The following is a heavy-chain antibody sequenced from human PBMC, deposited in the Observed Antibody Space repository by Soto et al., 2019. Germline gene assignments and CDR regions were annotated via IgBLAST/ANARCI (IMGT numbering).Heavy chain of an antibody. V-gene: IGHV4-61*08. CDR2: VYFSGST. CDR3: ARIPVDTYMIYWSDP. D-gene: IGHD3-16*01. CDR1: GDSVSSGDYY. Sequence: SETLSLTCSVSGDSVSSGDYYWSWIRQPPGKGLEWNGHVYFSGSTNYIPSLKSRLTMSVDTAKNQFSLKLNSVTAADTAVYYCARIPVDTYMIYWSDPWGQGTQVTVSS. J-gene: IGHJ5*02.